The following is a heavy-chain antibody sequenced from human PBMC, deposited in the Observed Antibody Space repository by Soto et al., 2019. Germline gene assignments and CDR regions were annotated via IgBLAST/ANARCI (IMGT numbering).Heavy chain of an antibody. CDR3: AKNSGWFNT. J-gene: IGHJ5*02. Sequence: PGGSLRLSCAASGFPFSCTDMTWVRQAPGKGLDWVSTIDGSGGTTYYADSVKGRFTISRDNSMNTVYLQMNSLRADDTALYYCAKNSGWFNTWGQGALVTVSS. D-gene: IGHD3-10*01. V-gene: IGHV3-23*01. CDR2: IDGSGGTT. CDR1: GFPFSCTD.